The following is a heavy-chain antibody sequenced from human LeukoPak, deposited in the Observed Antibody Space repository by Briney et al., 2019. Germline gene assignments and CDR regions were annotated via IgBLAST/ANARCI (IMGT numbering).Heavy chain of an antibody. CDR3: ARERGVKPFDY. D-gene: IGHD3-10*01. J-gene: IGHJ4*02. CDR1: GFTFSDYY. CDR2: ISSSGSTT. Sequence: PGRSLRLSCAASGFTFSDYYMSWIRQAPGKGLEWVSYISSSGSTTYYADSAKGRFTISRDNGKNSLYLQMNSLRAEDTAVYYCARERGVKPFDYWGQGTLVTVSS. V-gene: IGHV3-11*01.